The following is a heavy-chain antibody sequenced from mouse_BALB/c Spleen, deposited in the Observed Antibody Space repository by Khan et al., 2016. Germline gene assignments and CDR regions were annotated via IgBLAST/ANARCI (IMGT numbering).Heavy chain of an antibody. CDR3: TRSTHYFGYYFDY. V-gene: IGHV1S81*02. CDR1: GYTITSYY. D-gene: IGHD1-2*01. J-gene: IGHJ2*02. Sequence: QVELQQSGAELVKPGASVKLSCKASGYTITSYYMYWVKKRPGQGLEWIVEINPRNGGTNFNEKFKSKATLTVDKSSSTAYMQLSSLTSENYAVYYCTRSTHYFGYYFDYCGQGTSLALGS. CDR2: INPRNGGT.